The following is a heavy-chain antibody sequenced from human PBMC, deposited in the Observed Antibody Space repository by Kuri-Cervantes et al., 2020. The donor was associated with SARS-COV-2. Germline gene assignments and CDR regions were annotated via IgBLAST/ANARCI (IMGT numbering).Heavy chain of an antibody. J-gene: IGHJ4*02. CDR3: VSDGGHCNFAY. Sequence: GESLKISCAASGFTFSGHGIHWVRQAPGKGLVWVSRINPDGSHKNYADSVKGRFTLSRDNAKNKLFLQMNSLRAEDTAVYYCVSDGGHCNFAYWGQGTQVTVSS. CDR2: INPDGSHK. D-gene: IGHD3-16*01. CDR1: GFTFSGHG. V-gene: IGHV3-74*01.